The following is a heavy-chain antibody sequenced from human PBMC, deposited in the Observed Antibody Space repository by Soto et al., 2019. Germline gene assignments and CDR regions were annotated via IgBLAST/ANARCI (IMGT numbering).Heavy chain of an antibody. CDR1: GFTFSSYS. V-gene: IGHV3-21*01. CDR3: ARDGGKSGYSGYDPTPPYHDY. Sequence: EVQLVESGGGLVKPGGSLRLSCAASGFTFSSYSMNWVRQAPGKGLEWVSSISSSSSYIYYADSVKGRFTISRDNAKNSLYLQMNSLRAEDTAVYYCARDGGKSGYSGYDPTPPYHDYWSQGTLVTVSS. CDR2: ISSSSSYI. D-gene: IGHD5-12*01. J-gene: IGHJ4*02.